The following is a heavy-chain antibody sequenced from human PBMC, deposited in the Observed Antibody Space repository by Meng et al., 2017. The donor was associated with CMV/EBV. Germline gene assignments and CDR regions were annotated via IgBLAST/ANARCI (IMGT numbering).Heavy chain of an antibody. V-gene: IGHV4-34*01. D-gene: IGHD3-3*01. CDR3: ARGEGDYDFWSGYSYYFDY. J-gene: IGHJ4*02. CDR1: GGSFSGYY. Sequence: SETLSLTCAVYGGSFSGYYWSWIRQPPGKGLEWIGEINHSGSTNCNPSLKSRVTISVDTSKNQFSLKLSSVTAADTAVYYCARGEGDYDFWSGYSYYFDYWGQGTLVTVSS. CDR2: INHSGST.